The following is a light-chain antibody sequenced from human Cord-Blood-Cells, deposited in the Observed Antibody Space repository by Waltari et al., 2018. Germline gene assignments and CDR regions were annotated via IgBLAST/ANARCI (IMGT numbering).Light chain of an antibody. CDR1: AGVVGGYNY. CDR3: CSYAGSFYV. J-gene: IGLJ1*01. Sequence: QSALTHPRPGSGPPGQPDPIPCIETAGVVGGYNYVSWYQQHPGKAPNLMIYDVSKRPSGVPDRFSGSKAGNTASLTISGLQAEDEADYYCCSYAGSFYVFGTGTKVTVL. V-gene: IGLV2-11*01. CDR2: DVS.